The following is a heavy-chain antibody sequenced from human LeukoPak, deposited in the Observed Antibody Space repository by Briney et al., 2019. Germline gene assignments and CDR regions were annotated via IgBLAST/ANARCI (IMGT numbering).Heavy chain of an antibody. Sequence: WGSLTLSCSASGFTFSSYVMHWVRQAPGKGLEYVSAITSNGGTTYYADSVKGRFTISRDNSKNTLYLQMSSLRAEDTAVFYCVRYYYDSSGYHRYFDYWGQGTPVTVSS. J-gene: IGHJ4*02. CDR1: GFTFSSYV. CDR3: VRYYYDSSGYHRYFDY. D-gene: IGHD3-22*01. V-gene: IGHV3-64D*09. CDR2: ITSNGGTT.